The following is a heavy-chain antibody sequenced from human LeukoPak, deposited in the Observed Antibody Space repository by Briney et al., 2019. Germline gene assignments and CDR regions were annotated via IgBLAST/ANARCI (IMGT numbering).Heavy chain of an antibody. D-gene: IGHD2-15*01. V-gene: IGHV4-59*08. CDR1: GGSISSYY. Sequence: PSETLSLTCTVSGGSISSYYWSWIRQPPGKGVEWIGYIYYSGSTNYNPSLKSRVTISVDTSKNQFSLKLSSVTAADTAVYYCARHSGSGTSYDYWGQGTLVTVSS. J-gene: IGHJ4*02. CDR2: IYYSGST. CDR3: ARHSGSGTSYDY.